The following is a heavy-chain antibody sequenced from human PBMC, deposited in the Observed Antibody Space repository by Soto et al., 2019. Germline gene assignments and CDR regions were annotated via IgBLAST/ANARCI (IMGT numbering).Heavy chain of an antibody. J-gene: IGHJ6*02. D-gene: IGHD1-26*01. CDR2: IIPIFGTA. V-gene: IGHV1-69*13. CDR3: ASNLIVGATHYYYYGMDV. Sequence: SVKVSCKASGGTFSSYAISWVRQAPGQGLEWMGGIIPIFGTANYAQKFQGRVTITADESTSTAYMELSSLRSEDTAVYYCASNLIVGATHYYYYGMDVWGQGTTVTVSS. CDR1: GGTFSSYA.